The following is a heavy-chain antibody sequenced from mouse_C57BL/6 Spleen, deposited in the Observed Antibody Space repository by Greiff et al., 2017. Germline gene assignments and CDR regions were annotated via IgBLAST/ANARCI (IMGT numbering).Heavy chain of an antibody. Sequence: QVQLQQSGAELVKPGASVKLSCKASGYTFTEYTIHWVKQRSGQGLEWIGWFYPGSGSIKYNEKFKDKATLTADKSSSTVYMELSRLISEDSAFYFCARHEGRGIYYYGSSYVCFDYWGQGTTLTVSS. V-gene: IGHV1-62-2*01. CDR1: GYTFTEYT. CDR3: ARHEGRGIYYYGSSYVCFDY. CDR2: FYPGSGSI. J-gene: IGHJ2*01. D-gene: IGHD1-1*01.